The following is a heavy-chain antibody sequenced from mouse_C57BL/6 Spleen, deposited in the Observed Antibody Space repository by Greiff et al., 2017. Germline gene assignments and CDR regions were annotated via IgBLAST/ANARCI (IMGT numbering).Heavy chain of an antibody. CDR1: GYTFRSYD. J-gene: IGHJ4*01. Sequence: QVQLQQSGPELVKPGASVKLSCKASGYTFRSYDINWVKQRPGQGLEWIGWIHPGDGSTTYNEKFKGKATLTVDTSSSTAYMELHSLTSEDSAVYFCARGRLRAVDYWGQGTSVTVSS. V-gene: IGHV1-85*01. CDR3: ARGRLRAVDY. CDR2: IHPGDGST.